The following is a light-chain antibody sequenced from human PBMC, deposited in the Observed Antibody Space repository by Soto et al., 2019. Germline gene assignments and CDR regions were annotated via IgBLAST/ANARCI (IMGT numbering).Light chain of an antibody. CDR1: SSDIGAYNY. CDR3: SSYTTTNTYL. J-gene: IGLJ7*01. CDR2: EVS. Sequence: QSALTQPASVSGSPGQSITISCTGSSSDIGAYNYASWYQQHPGKTPKLIIYEVSNRPSGVSHRFSGSKSDNTASLTISGLQPEDEADYYCSSYTTTNTYLFGSGTQLTVL. V-gene: IGLV2-14*01.